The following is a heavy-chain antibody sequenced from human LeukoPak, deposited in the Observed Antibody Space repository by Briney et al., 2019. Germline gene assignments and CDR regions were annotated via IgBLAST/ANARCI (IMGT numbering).Heavy chain of an antibody. CDR2: IYHSGST. D-gene: IGHD5-12*01. Sequence: PSETLSLTCAVSGGSISSGGYSWSWIRQPPGTGLEWIGYIYHSGSTYYNPSPKSRVTISVDRSKNQFSLKLSSVTAADTAVYYCARSGYSGYDYGLWGQGTLVTVSS. CDR1: GGSISSGGYS. J-gene: IGHJ4*02. V-gene: IGHV4-30-2*01. CDR3: ARSGYSGYDYGL.